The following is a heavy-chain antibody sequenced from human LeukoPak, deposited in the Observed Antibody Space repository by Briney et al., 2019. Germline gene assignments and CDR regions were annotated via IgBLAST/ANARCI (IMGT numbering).Heavy chain of an antibody. J-gene: IGHJ6*04. CDR3: ASLYCSSTSCYANSPDYYYYYGMDV. CDR1: GFTFSSYG. Sequence: TGGSLRLSCAASGFTFSSYGMHWVRQAPGKGLEWVAVIWYDGSNKYYADSVKGRFTISRDNSKNTLYLQMNSLRAEDTAVYYCASLYCSSTSCYANSPDYYYYYGMDVWGKGTTVTVSS. D-gene: IGHD2-2*01. V-gene: IGHV3-33*01. CDR2: IWYDGSNK.